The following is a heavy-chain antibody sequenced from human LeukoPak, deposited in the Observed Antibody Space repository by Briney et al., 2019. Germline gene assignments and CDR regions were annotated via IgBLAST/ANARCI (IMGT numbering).Heavy chain of an antibody. J-gene: IGHJ5*02. D-gene: IGHD2-2*01. CDR2: IKQDGSEK. CDR3: AKDLAYQLLPNWFDP. V-gene: IGHV3-7*01. Sequence: HTGGSLRLSCAASGFTFSSYWMSWVRQAPGKGLEWVANIKQDGSEKYYVDSVKGRFTISRDNAKNSLYLQMNSLRTEDTAVYYCAKDLAYQLLPNWFDPWGQGTLVTVSS. CDR1: GFTFSSYW.